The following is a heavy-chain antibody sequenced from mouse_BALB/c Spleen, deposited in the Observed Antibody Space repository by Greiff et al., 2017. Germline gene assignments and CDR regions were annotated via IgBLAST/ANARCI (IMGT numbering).Heavy chain of an antibody. CDR2: ISSGGGST. CDR1: GFAFSSYD. V-gene: IGHV5-12-1*01. CDR3: ARHTITTAGWFAY. J-gene: IGHJ3*01. Sequence: DVMLVESGGGLVKPGGSLKLSCAASGFAFSSYDMSWVRQTPEKRLEWVAYISSGGGSTYYPDTVKGRFTISRDNAKNTLYLQMSSLKSEDTAMYYCARHTITTAGWFAYWGQGTLVTVSA. D-gene: IGHD1-2*01.